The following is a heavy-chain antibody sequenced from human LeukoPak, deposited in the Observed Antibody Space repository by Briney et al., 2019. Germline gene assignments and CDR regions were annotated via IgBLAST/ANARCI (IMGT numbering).Heavy chain of an antibody. Sequence: SETLSLTCAVYGGSFSDFSWGWIRQPPGKGLEWIGEINQSGSTKYHPSLKSRVTISVDTSKNQFSLKLSSVTAADTAVYYCARHYRWGPYYDFWSGYYDNWFDPWGQGTLVTVSS. CDR1: GGSFSDFS. CDR3: ARHYRWGPYYDFWSGYYDNWFDP. D-gene: IGHD3-3*01. CDR2: INQSGST. V-gene: IGHV4-34*01. J-gene: IGHJ5*02.